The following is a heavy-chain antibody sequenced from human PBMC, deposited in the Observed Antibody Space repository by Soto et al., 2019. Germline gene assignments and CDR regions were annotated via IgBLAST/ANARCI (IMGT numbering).Heavy chain of an antibody. CDR3: ARAPSAEYSPSPISNWFDP. J-gene: IGHJ5*02. Sequence: GASVKVSCKASGCTFTGYYMHWVRQAPGQGLEWMGWINPNSGGTNYAQKFQGWVTMTRDTSISTAYMELSRLRSDDTAVYYCARAPSAEYSPSPISNWFDPWGQGTLVTVSS. CDR2: INPNSGGT. V-gene: IGHV1-2*04. CDR1: GCTFTGYY. D-gene: IGHD4-4*01.